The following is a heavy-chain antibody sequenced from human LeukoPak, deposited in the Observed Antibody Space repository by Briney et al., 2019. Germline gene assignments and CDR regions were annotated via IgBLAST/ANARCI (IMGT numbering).Heavy chain of an antibody. J-gene: IGHJ4*02. Sequence: SETLSLTCTVSGGPITNTNYYWAWIRQPPGEGLEWIGSVYHSGITYYAPSLKSRVSISVDTSKNQFSLKVTSVTAADTAVYYCAREWQYQFDYWGQGSLVTVSS. D-gene: IGHD4-11*01. CDR1: GGPITNTNYY. CDR2: VYHSGIT. CDR3: AREWQYQFDY. V-gene: IGHV4-39*07.